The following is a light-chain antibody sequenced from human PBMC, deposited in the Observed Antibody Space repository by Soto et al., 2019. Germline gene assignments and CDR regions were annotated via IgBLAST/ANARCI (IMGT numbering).Light chain of an antibody. CDR1: SSDVGGYNY. Sequence: QSVLTQPPSASGSPGQSVTISCTGTSSDVGGYNYVSWYQQHPGKAPKLMIYEVSKRPSGVPDRFSGSKSGNTASLTVSGLQAEDEADDYCSSYAGSNNWVFGGGTQLTVL. CDR3: SSYAGSNNWV. V-gene: IGLV2-8*01. J-gene: IGLJ3*02. CDR2: EVS.